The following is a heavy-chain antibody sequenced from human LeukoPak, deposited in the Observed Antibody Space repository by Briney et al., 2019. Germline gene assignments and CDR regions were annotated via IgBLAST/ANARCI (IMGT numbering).Heavy chain of an antibody. CDR3: ARDSYYDYSGEGAFDI. V-gene: IGHV4-30-2*01. CDR1: GGSVSTIGYS. J-gene: IGHJ3*02. Sequence: PSETLSLTCGVSGGSVSTIGYSWSWIRQPPGKGLEWIGYIYNPSLQSRVTISIDKSKNQFSLKLSSVTAADTAVYYCARDSYYDYSGEGAFDIWGQGTLVTVSS. D-gene: IGHD3-22*01. CDR2: IY.